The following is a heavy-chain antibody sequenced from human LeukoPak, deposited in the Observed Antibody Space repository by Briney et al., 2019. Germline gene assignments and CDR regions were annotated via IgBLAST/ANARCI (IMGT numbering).Heavy chain of an antibody. CDR1: GGSISSSSYY. CDR3: ARRVGRWLGERAYYYNYMDV. V-gene: IGHV4-39*07. D-gene: IGHD3-10*01. CDR2: INHRRST. Sequence: SETQSLTCTVSGGSISSSSYYWTWIRQPPGKGLEWIGEINHRRSTKYSPSLKSRVTISVDTSKNQFSLRLSSVTAADTAVYYCARRVGRWLGERAYYYNYMDVWGKGTTVTISS. J-gene: IGHJ6*03.